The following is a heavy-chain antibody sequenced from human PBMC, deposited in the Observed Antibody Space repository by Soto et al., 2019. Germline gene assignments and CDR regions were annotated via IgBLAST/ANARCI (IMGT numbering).Heavy chain of an antibody. V-gene: IGHV3-30-3*01. Sequence: GGSLRLSCAASGFTFSSYAMHWVRQAPGKGLEWVAVISYDGSNKYYADSVKGRFTISRDNSKNTLYLQMNSLRAEDTAVYYCARPLPLTAAGTPPWFDPWGQGTLVTVSS. CDR3: ARPLPLTAAGTPPWFDP. CDR1: GFTFSSYA. D-gene: IGHD6-13*01. J-gene: IGHJ5*02. CDR2: ISYDGSNK.